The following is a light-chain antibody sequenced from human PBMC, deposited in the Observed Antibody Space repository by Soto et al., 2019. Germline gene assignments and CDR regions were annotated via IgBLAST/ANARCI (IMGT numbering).Light chain of an antibody. CDR2: DTT. V-gene: IGLV7-46*01. J-gene: IGLJ3*02. Sequence: QAVVTQEPSLTVSPGGTVTLTCGSSTGAVTNGHYPYWFQQKPGHVPRTLIYDTTVRQSWTPARFSGFLLGGKAALTLSGAQPEDEADYYCLVSYSGDGVFGGGTKVTVL. CDR1: TGAVTNGHY. CDR3: LVSYSGDGV.